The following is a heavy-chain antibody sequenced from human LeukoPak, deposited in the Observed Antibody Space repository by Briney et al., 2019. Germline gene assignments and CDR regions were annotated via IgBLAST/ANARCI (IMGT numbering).Heavy chain of an antibody. CDR3: ARDSGSYVLGLNAFDI. CDR1: GYTFTSYY. CDR2: INPSGGST. D-gene: IGHD1-26*01. V-gene: IGHV1-46*01. J-gene: IGHJ3*02. Sequence: ASVKVSCKASGYTFTSYYMHWVRQAPGQGREWMGIINPSGGSTSYAQKFQGRVTMTRDTSTSTVYMELSSLRSEDTAVYYCARDSGSYVLGLNAFDIWGQGTMVTVSS.